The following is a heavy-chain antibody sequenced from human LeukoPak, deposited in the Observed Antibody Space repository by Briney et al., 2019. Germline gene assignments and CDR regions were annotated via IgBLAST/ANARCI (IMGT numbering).Heavy chain of an antibody. CDR1: GFTFSTYW. CDR3: AKDSGEFWGRGSGSYYH. D-gene: IGHD3-10*01. CDR2: IRYDGSTE. Sequence: PGGSLRLSCAASGFTFSTYWMHWVRQAPGKGLEWVAFIRYDGSTEYYADSVKGRFSISRDNSKNTLYLQMNSLRAEDTAVYYCAKDSGEFWGRGSGSYYHWGQGTLVTVSS. V-gene: IGHV3-30*02. J-gene: IGHJ4*02.